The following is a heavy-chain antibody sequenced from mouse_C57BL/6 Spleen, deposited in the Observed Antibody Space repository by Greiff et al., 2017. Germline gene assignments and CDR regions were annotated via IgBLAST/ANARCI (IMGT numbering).Heavy chain of an antibody. D-gene: IGHD2-1*01. J-gene: IGHJ4*01. V-gene: IGHV7-1*01. CDR3: ARGDGNYYAMDY. Sequence: EVKVVESGGGLVQSGRSLRLSCATSGFTFSDFYMEWVRQAPGKGLEWIAASRNKANDYTTEYSASVKGRFIVSRDTSQSILYLQMNALRAEDTAIYYCARGDGNYYAMDYWGQGTSVTVSS. CDR1: GFTFSDFY. CDR2: SRNKANDYTT.